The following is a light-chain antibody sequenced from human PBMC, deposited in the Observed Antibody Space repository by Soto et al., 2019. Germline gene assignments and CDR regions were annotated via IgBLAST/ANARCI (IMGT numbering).Light chain of an antibody. Sequence: EMVMTQSPATLSVSPGESATRSCRASHSVSSNLAWYQQKRGQAPRLLIYGASTRATGIPASFSGSGSGTEFTLTISSLQSEDFAVYYCQQYNNWPSLTFGGGTKVEIK. CDR2: GAS. CDR3: QQYNNWPSLT. J-gene: IGKJ4*01. V-gene: IGKV3-15*01. CDR1: HSVSSN.